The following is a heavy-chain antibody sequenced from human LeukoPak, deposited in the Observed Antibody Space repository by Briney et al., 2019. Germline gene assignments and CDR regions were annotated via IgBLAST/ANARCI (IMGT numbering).Heavy chain of an antibody. CDR2: ISSSSSYI. CDR1: GFTFSSYS. V-gene: IGHV3-21*01. Sequence: GGSLRLSCAASGFTFSSYSMHWVRQAPGKGLEWVSSISSSSSYIYYADSVKGRFTISRDNAKNSLYLQMNSLRAEDTAVYYCARDHSHVVMATILGGYAFDIWGQGTMVTVSS. D-gene: IGHD5-24*01. J-gene: IGHJ3*02. CDR3: ARDHSHVVMATILGGYAFDI.